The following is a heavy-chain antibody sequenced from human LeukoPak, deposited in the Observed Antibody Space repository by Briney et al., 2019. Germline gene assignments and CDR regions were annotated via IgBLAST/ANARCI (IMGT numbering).Heavy chain of an antibody. D-gene: IGHD6-25*01. J-gene: IGHJ4*02. V-gene: IGHV4-4*07. CDR1: GGSISSSY. CDR3: GFSEGDF. Sequence: SETLSLTCTVSGGSISSSYWTWIRQPAGKGLEWIGRIYTTGSTNYNPSLKSRVIMSVDTSKNQFSLKLSSVTAADTAMYFCGFSEGDFWGQGALVTVSS. CDR2: IYTTGST.